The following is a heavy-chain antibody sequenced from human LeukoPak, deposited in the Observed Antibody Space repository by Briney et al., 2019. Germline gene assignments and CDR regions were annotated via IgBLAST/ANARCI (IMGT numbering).Heavy chain of an antibody. J-gene: IGHJ4*02. Sequence: GGSLRLSCAASGFSFNSYALSWVRQAPGKGLEWVSGISGSGTSTRYADSVRGRFTISRDKSKKTIYLQMNSLKAEDTAVYYCVKAYCSGGVCDSGSYFDSWGQGSLVTVSS. CDR2: ISGSGTST. D-gene: IGHD2-15*01. V-gene: IGHV3-23*01. CDR1: GFSFNSYA. CDR3: VKAYCSGGVCDSGSYFDS.